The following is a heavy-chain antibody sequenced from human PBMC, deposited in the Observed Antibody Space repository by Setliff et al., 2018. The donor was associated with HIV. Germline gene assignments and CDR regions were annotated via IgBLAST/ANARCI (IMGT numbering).Heavy chain of an antibody. CDR1: GYTFSAYY. D-gene: IGHD3-3*01. CDR3: ARVDDFWSGPNTAGYMDV. J-gene: IGHJ6*03. Sequence: RASVKVSCKASGYTFSAYYMYWVRQAPGQGLEWMGWINPNSAGTNYAQKFQGRVTMTRDTSISTAYMELSGLRSDDTAVYYCARVDDFWSGPNTAGYMDVWGKGTTVTVSS. V-gene: IGHV1-2*02. CDR2: INPNSAGT.